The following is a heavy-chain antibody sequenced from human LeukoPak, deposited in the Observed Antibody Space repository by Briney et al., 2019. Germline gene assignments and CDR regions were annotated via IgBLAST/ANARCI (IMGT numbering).Heavy chain of an antibody. CDR1: GFTFSSYA. J-gene: IGHJ4*02. D-gene: IGHD3-9*01. V-gene: IGHV3-23*01. CDR3: AKGYYFDILSGYSSLDS. CDR2: ISGRGGRT. Sequence: GGSLRLSCAASGFTFSSYAMNWVRQTPGKGLEWVSAISGRGGRTYYADSVKGRFTISRDNSKNTLYLQMNSLRAEDTAVYYCAKGYYFDILSGYSSLDSWGQGTLVTVSS.